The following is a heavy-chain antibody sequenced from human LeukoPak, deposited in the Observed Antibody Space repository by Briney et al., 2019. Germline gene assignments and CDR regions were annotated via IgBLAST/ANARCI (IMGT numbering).Heavy chain of an antibody. CDR1: GGSISSGSYY. CDR3: ARDAIFGRTMVVGWFDP. V-gene: IGHV4-61*02. D-gene: IGHD3-9*01. Sequence: SETLSLTCTVSGGSISSGSYYWSWIRQPAGKGLEWIGRIYTSGSTNYNPSLKSRVTISVDTSKNQFSLKLSSVTAADTAVYYCARDAIFGRTMVVGWFDPWGQGTLVTVSS. CDR2: IYTSGST. J-gene: IGHJ5*02.